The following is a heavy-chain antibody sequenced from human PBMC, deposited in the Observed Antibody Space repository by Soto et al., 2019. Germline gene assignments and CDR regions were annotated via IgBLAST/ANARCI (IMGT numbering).Heavy chain of an antibody. CDR1: GFTFSSYA. V-gene: IGHV3-30-3*01. CDR3: ARDEIRFSWAYGMDV. J-gene: IGHJ6*02. CDR2: ISYDGSNK. Sequence: QVQLVESGGGVVQPGRSLRLPCAASGFTFSSYAMHWVRQAPGKGLEWVAVISYDGSNKYYAYSVKGRFTISRDNFKISLYLQMNSLRADDTAVYYFARDEIRFSWAYGMDVWGQGTTVTVSS. D-gene: IGHD3-3*01.